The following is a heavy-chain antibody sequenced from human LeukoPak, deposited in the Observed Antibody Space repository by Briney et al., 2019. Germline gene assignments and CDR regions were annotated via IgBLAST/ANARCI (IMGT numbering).Heavy chain of an antibody. J-gene: IGHJ4*02. V-gene: IGHV1-18*01. D-gene: IGHD1-7*01. CDR3: ARNVRGTTDDY. CDR2: ISIYNGNR. Sequence: ASVKVSCKTSGYTFTNYGISWVRQVPGQGFEWMGGISIYNGNRNYAQKFQGRVTMTTDTSTSTAYMEMRSLRSDDTAVYYCARNVRGTTDDYWGQGTLATVSS. CDR1: GYTFTNYG.